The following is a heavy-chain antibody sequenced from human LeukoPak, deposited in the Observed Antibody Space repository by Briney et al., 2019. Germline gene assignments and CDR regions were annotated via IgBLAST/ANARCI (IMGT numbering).Heavy chain of an antibody. CDR2: ISSSSSHI. J-gene: IGHJ3*02. D-gene: IGHD1-26*01. CDR1: GFTFSYYN. CDR3: VRAWGGGSYSDAFDI. Sequence: PGGSLRLSCAASGFTFSYYNMNRVRQAPGKGLEWVSSISSSSSHIYYADSVKGRFTISRDNAKNSLYLQMSSLRVEDTAVFYCVRAWGGGSYSDAFDIWGQGTMVTVSS. V-gene: IGHV3-21*06.